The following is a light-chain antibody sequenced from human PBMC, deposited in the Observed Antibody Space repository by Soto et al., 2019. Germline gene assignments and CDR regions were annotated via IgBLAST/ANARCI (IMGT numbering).Light chain of an antibody. Sequence: EVMLTQSPGTLSLSPGERATLSCRASQSVSSNYLAWYQQKSGPAPRLLIYGASNRATGIPDRFSGSGSGTDFTLPLRRPEPDDFAVYYCQQYDTSPRTFGQGTKVEFK. V-gene: IGKV3-20*01. CDR1: QSVSSNY. J-gene: IGKJ1*01. CDR2: GAS. CDR3: QQYDTSPRT.